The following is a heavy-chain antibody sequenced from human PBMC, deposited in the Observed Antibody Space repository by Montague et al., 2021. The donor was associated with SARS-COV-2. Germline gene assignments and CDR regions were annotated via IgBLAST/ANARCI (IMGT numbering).Heavy chain of an antibody. D-gene: IGHD2/OR15-2a*01. J-gene: IGHJ4*01. CDR2: IYSNGDT. Sequence: SETRSLTCTASGASMSGYHWSWIRQPAGKALEWIGRIYSNGDTTXNPSLKSRLTMSVDTSERQFSLKMTSVSAADTAIYYCARGSEYYYHPFDYWGHGNLVTVSS. CDR3: ARGSEYYYHPFDY. V-gene: IGHV4-4*07. CDR1: GASMSGYH.